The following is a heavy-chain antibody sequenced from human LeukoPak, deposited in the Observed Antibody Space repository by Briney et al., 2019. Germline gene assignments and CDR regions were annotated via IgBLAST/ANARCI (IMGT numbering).Heavy chain of an antibody. CDR1: GFTFSSYW. Sequence: GGSLRLSCAASGFTFSSYWMHWVRHAPGKGLVWVSRINSDGSSTSYADSVKGRFTISRDNAKNTLYLQMNSLRAEDTAVYYCARGAPPYSSGWYFFYYYYGMTSGAKGPRSPSP. V-gene: IGHV3-74*01. CDR2: INSDGSST. CDR3: ARGAPPYSSGWYFFYYYYGMTS. J-gene: IGHJ6*02. D-gene: IGHD6-19*01.